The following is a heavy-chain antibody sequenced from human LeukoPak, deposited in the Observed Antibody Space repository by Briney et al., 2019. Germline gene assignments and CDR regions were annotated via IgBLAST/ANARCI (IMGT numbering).Heavy chain of an antibody. Sequence: ASVKVSCKASGYTFTSYGISWVRQAPGQGLEWMGWISAYNGNTNYAQKLQGRVTMTTDTSTSTAYMELSSLRSEDTAVYYCATGLDSSGYYTRDYWGQGTLVTVSS. J-gene: IGHJ4*02. D-gene: IGHD3-22*01. V-gene: IGHV1-18*01. CDR3: ATGLDSSGYYTRDY. CDR1: GYTFTSYG. CDR2: ISAYNGNT.